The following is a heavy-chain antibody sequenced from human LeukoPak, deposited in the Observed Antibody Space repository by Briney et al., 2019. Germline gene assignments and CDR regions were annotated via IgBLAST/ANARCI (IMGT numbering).Heavy chain of an antibody. CDR1: GYSISSGYY. J-gene: IGHJ6*03. Sequence: PSETLSLTCTVSGYSISSGYYWGWIRLPPGKGLEWIGSIYHSGSTYYNPSLKSRVTISVDTSKNQFSLKLSSVTAADTAVYYCAREPSSNYYYYMDVWGKGTTVTVSS. V-gene: IGHV4-38-2*02. CDR2: IYHSGST. CDR3: AREPSSNYYYYMDV.